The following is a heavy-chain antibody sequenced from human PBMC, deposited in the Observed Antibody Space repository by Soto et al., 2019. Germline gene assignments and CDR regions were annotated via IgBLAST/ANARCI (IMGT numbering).Heavy chain of an antibody. CDR1: GYSFTSFD. J-gene: IGHJ5*02. CDR3: ARAPDYGDLGRWFDP. CDR2: MNPNSGHT. V-gene: IGHV1-8*01. D-gene: IGHD4-17*01. Sequence: ASVKVSCKASGYSFTSFDINWVRQVTGQGLEWMGWMNPNSGHTGYAQKFQGRVTTTRNTSISTAYLELSSLKSEDTAVYYCARAPDYGDLGRWFDPWGQGTLVTVSS.